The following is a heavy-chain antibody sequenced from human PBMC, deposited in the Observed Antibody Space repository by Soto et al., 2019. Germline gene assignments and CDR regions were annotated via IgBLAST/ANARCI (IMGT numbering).Heavy chain of an antibody. CDR1: GGSISSGGYS. J-gene: IGHJ4*02. CDR2: IYHSGST. V-gene: IGHV4-30-2*01. D-gene: IGHD2-15*01. Sequence: SETLSLTCAVSGGSISSGGYSWSWIRQPPGKGLEWIGYIYHSGSTYYNPSLKSRVTISVDRSKNQFSLKLSSVTAADTAVYYCARAHSLRSFDYWGQGTLVTVSS. CDR3: ARAHSLRSFDY.